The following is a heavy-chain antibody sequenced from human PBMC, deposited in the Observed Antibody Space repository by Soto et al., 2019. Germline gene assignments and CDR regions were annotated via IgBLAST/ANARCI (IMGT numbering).Heavy chain of an antibody. J-gene: IGHJ4*02. D-gene: IGHD6-19*01. Sequence: PSETLSLTCTVSGGSISSGGYYWSWIRQHPGKGLEWIGYIYYSGSTNYNPSLKSRVTISVDTSKNQFSLKLSSVTAADTAVYYCASSSSGWYGFRDYWGQGTLVTVSS. CDR1: GGSISSGGYY. V-gene: IGHV4-61*08. CDR3: ASSSSGWYGFRDY. CDR2: IYYSGST.